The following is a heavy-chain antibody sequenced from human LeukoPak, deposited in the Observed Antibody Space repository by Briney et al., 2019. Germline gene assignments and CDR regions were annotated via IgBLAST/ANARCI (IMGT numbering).Heavy chain of an antibody. D-gene: IGHD6-13*01. J-gene: IGHJ4*02. CDR3: ARHSPYSDPWYFDY. Sequence: SETLSLTCTVSGVSISSTSYYWGWIRQPPGKGLEWIGNIYYTGSPYHDPSLKSRVTISVDTSKNQFSLKLSSVTAADTAVYYCARHSPYSDPWYFDYWGQGTLVTVSS. CDR2: IYYTGSP. V-gene: IGHV4-39*01. CDR1: GVSISSTSYY.